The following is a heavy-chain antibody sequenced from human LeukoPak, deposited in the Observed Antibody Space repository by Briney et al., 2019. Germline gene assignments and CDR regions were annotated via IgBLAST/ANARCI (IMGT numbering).Heavy chain of an antibody. CDR3: ARGASYGSGSHYYFDY. J-gene: IGHJ4*02. Sequence: PGGSLRLSCAASGFSSSSYSMNWARQAPGKGLEWISYISSSGNPINYADSVEGRFTISRDNAKNSLYLQMNSLRAEDTAIYYCARGASYGSGSHYYFDYWGQGTLVTVSS. CDR2: ISSSGNPI. CDR1: GFSSSSYS. D-gene: IGHD3-10*01. V-gene: IGHV3-48*01.